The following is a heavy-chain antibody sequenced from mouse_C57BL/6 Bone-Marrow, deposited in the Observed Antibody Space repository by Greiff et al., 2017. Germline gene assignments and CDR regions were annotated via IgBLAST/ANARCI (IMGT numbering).Heavy chain of an antibody. Sequence: VQLQQPGAELVRPGSSVKLSCKASGYTFTSYWMDWVKQRPGQGLEWIGNIYPSDSETHYNQKFKDKATLTVDKSSSKAYMQLSSLTSEDSAVYYCARGGGWYFDYWGQGTTLTVSS. V-gene: IGHV1-61*01. CDR2: IYPSDSET. CDR1: GYTFTSYW. CDR3: ARGGGWYFDY. D-gene: IGHD1-1*02. J-gene: IGHJ2*01.